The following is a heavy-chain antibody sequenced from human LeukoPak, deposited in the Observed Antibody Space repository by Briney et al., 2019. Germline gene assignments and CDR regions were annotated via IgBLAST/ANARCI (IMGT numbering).Heavy chain of an antibody. D-gene: IGHD1-1*01. CDR1: GFTVSNNY. Sequence: GESLKISCAASGFTVSNNYMSWVRQAPGKGLEWVSLIYSGGTTSYTDSVRDRFTISRDDSKNTLYLQMNSLRAEDTAVYYCARDRGSPRQLPQPYYFDYWGQGTLVTVSS. V-gene: IGHV3-66*01. CDR2: IYSGGTT. J-gene: IGHJ4*02. CDR3: ARDRGSPRQLPQPYYFDY.